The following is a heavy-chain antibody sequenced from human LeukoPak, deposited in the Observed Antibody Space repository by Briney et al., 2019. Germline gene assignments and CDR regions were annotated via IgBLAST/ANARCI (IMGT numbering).Heavy chain of an antibody. J-gene: IGHJ6*03. Sequence: SETLSLTCTVSGDSISNYYWSWIRQPPGKGLESFGYIYYSGSTNYNPSLKSRVTISVDRSKNQFSLKLSSVTAADTAVYYCARAKQQLVRGGYYYYYMDVWGKGTTVSVSS. V-gene: IGHV4-59*01. D-gene: IGHD6-13*01. CDR3: ARAKQQLVRGGYYYYYMDV. CDR1: GDSISNYY. CDR2: IYYSGST.